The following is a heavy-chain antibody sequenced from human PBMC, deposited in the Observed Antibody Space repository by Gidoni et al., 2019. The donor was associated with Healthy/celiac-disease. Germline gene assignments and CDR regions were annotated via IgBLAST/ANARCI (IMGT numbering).Heavy chain of an antibody. CDR1: GFTSSRYR. J-gene: IGHJ3*02. V-gene: IGHV3-21*01. Sequence: EVQLGESGAGPVQPAGFLRLSCAASGFTSSRYRLIWLRQAPGKGLAWVSSISSSSSYRYYGDSVKGRFTISRDNAKNSLYLQMTSLRAEDTAVYYCARTYYDFWSGQTTDYTDAFDIWGQGTMVTVSS. CDR2: ISSSSSYR. D-gene: IGHD3-3*01. CDR3: ARTYYDFWSGQTTDYTDAFDI.